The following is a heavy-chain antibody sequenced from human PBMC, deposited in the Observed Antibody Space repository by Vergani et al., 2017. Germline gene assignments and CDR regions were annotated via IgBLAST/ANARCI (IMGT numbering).Heavy chain of an antibody. Sequence: QVQLQESGPGLVKPSQTLSLTCTVSGGSISSGSYYWSWIRQPAGKGLEWIGRIYTSGSTNYNPSLKSRVTISVDTSKNQFSLKLSSVTAADTAVYYCARVDILTGYSEYYFDYWGQGTLVTVSS. J-gene: IGHJ4*02. CDR2: IYTSGST. CDR1: GGSISSGSYY. D-gene: IGHD3-9*01. V-gene: IGHV4-61*02. CDR3: ARVDILTGYSEYYFDY.